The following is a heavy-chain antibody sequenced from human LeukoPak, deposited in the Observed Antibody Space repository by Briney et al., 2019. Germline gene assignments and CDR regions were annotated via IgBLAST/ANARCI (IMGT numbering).Heavy chain of an antibody. CDR3: ARYSYGSWYFDY. D-gene: IGHD5-18*01. V-gene: IGHV3-48*04. CDR2: ISSSGSTI. CDR1: GFTFSSYA. Sequence: GSLRLSCAASGFTFSSYAMSWVRQAPGKGLEWVSYISSSGSTIYYADSVKGRFTISRDNAKNSLYLQMNSLRAEDTAVYYCARYSYGSWYFDYWGQGTLVTVSS. J-gene: IGHJ4*02.